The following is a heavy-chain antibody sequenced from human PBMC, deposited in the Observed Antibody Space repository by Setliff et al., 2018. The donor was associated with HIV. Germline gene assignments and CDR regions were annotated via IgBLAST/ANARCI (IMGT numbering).Heavy chain of an antibody. D-gene: IGHD3-10*01. Sequence: SLTCAASGGSISSTNWWNWVRQPPGKGLEWIGEIYHSGDTNYNPSLKSRVTISVDKSKNQFSLKLTSVTAADTAVYYCARVAAGTYGKGDWFDPWGQGTQVTVSS. CDR2: IYHSGDT. V-gene: IGHV4-4*02. CDR1: GGSISSTNW. J-gene: IGHJ5*02. CDR3: ARVAAGTYGKGDWFDP.